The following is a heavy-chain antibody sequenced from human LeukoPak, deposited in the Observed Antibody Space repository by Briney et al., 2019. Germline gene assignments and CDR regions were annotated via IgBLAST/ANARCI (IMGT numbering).Heavy chain of an antibody. CDR1: GGTFSSYA. CDR3: ASSADIVVVPVPGAFDI. D-gene: IGHD2-2*01. CDR2: IIPIFGTA. Sequence: SVKVSCKASGGTFSSYAISWVRQAPGQGLEWMGGIIPIFGTANYAQKFQGRVTITTDESTSTAYMELSSLRSEDTAAYYCASSADIVVVPVPGAFDIWGQGTMVTVSS. J-gene: IGHJ3*02. V-gene: IGHV1-69*05.